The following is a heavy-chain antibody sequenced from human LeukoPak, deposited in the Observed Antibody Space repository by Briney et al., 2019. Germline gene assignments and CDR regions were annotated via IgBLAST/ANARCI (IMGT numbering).Heavy chain of an antibody. V-gene: IGHV4-59*01. D-gene: IGHD6-19*01. CDR3: ARGYSSGWFFDY. CDR1: GGSISSYY. J-gene: IGHJ4*02. CDR2: IYYSGST. Sequence: PSETLSLTCTVSGGSISSYYWSWIRQPPGKGLEWIGYIYYSGSTNYNPSLKSRVTISVDTSKNQFTLKLSSVTAADTAVYYCARGYSSGWFFDYWGQGTLVTVSS.